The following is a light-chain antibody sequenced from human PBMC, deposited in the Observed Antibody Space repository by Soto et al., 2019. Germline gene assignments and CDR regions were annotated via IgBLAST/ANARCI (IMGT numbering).Light chain of an antibody. V-gene: IGLV1-47*01. CDR1: SSNIGSNY. J-gene: IGLJ1*01. CDR2: ANS. Sequence: QSVLTQPPSASGTPGQRVTISCSGGSSNIGSNYAYWYRQLPGTAPKLVIYANSQRPSGVPDRFSGSKSGDTASLTVSGLRAEDEADYYCSSYAGSNMGVFGSGTKLTVL. CDR3: SSYAGSNMGV.